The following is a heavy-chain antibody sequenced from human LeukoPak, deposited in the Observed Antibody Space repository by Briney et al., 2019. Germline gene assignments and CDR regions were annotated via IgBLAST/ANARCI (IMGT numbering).Heavy chain of an antibody. CDR3: AKEGRYTYGYVDY. J-gene: IGHJ4*02. D-gene: IGHD5-18*01. Sequence: GGSLRLSCAASGFTFTNYAMSWVRQAPGKGLEWVSSITGSGGSSYYADSVEDRFTISRDTSKNTLYLQLNSLRAEDTAVYYCAKEGRYTYGYVDYWGQGTLVTVSS. CDR1: GFTFTNYA. CDR2: ITGSGGSS. V-gene: IGHV3-23*01.